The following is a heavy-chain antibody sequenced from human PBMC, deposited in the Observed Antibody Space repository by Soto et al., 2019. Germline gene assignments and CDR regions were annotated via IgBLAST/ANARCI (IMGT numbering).Heavy chain of an antibody. J-gene: IGHJ4*02. D-gene: IGHD3-22*01. V-gene: IGHV4-30-4*01. CDR1: GGSISSGDYY. CDR3: ARVRDSSGYYYAVDY. CDR2: IYYSGST. Sequence: TLSLTCTVSGGSISSGDYYWSWIRQPPGKGLEWIGYIYYSGSTYYNPSLKSRVTISVDTSKNQFSLKLSSVTAADTAVYYCARVRDSSGYYYAVDYWGQGTLVTVSS.